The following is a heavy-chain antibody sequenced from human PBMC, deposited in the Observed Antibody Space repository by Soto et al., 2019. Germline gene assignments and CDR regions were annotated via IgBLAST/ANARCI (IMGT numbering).Heavy chain of an antibody. CDR2: IKSNTDGGTT. D-gene: IGHD4-4*01. CDR3: PTRNYVHGMDV. V-gene: IGHV3-15*07. J-gene: IGHJ6*02. Sequence: EVQLVESGGGLLKPGGSLRLSCAASGFAFTIKSNTDGGTTDYAAPVKGRFTISRDDSKNTLYVQMNSLKTEDTAVYYCPTRNYVHGMDVWGQGTTVTVSS.